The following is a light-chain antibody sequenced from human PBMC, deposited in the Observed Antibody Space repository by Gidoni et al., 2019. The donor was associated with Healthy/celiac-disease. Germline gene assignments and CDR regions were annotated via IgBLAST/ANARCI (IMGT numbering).Light chain of an antibody. CDR1: QSLLHRNGYNY. V-gene: IGKV2-28*01. Sequence: DIVMTQSPLSLPVTPGEPASIPCRSSQSLLHRNGYNYLDWYLQKPGQSPQLLIYLGSNRASGVPDRFSGSGSGTDFTLKISRVEAEDVGVYYCMQAIQNPLTFGGGTKVEIK. CDR2: LGS. CDR3: MQAIQNPLT. J-gene: IGKJ4*01.